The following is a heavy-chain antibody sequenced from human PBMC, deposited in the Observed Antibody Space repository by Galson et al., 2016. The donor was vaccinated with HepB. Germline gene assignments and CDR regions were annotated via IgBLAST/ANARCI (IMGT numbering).Heavy chain of an antibody. CDR3: ARDRDWNLDF. V-gene: IGHV1-18*04. J-gene: IGHJ4*02. D-gene: IGHD1-1*01. CDR2: ISTNSGNT. CDR1: GYTFTTYG. Sequence: QSGAEVKKPGEPLKISCKASGYTFTTYGISWVRQTPGQGLEWMGWISTNSGNTNYAQILRGRVTMTTDTSTRTAYMELRSLRSDDTAIYYCARDRDWNLDFWGQGTLVTVSS.